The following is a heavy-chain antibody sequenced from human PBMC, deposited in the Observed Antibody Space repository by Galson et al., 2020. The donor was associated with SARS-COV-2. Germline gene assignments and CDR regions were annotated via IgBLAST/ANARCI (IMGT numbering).Heavy chain of an antibody. CDR1: GGSISSGGYY. CDR3: ARGVRIAAAGTREPRIFDP. J-gene: IGHJ5*02. CDR2: IYYSGST. Sequence: SETLSLTCTVSGGSISSGGYYWSWIRQHPGKGLEWIGYIYYSGSTYYNPSLKSRVTISVDTSKNQFSLKLSSVTAADTAVYYCARGVRIAAAGTREPRIFDPWGQGTLVTVSS. D-gene: IGHD6-13*01. V-gene: IGHV4-31*03.